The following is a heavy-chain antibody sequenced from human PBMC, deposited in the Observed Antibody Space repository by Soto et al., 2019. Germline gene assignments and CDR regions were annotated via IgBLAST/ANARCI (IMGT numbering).Heavy chain of an antibody. CDR1: GFTFRSYG. D-gene: IGHD6-13*01. V-gene: IGHV3-30*18. J-gene: IGHJ6*02. CDR2: ISYDGSNK. CDR3: AKGAIADHGMDV. Sequence: GGSLGLSCSASGFTFRSYGMTWVRQAPGKGLEWVAVISYDGSNKYYADSVKGRFTISRDNSKNTLYLQMNSLRAEDTAVYYCAKGAIADHGMDVWGQGTTVTV.